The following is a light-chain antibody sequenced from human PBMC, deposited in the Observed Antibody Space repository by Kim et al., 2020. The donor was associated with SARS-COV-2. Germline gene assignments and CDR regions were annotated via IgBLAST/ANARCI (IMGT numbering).Light chain of an antibody. Sequence: DIQMTQSPSSLSASVGDRVTITCRASQSIGNNLNWYQQRPGKAPKVLIYGASTLQSGVPSRFSGGGSGTDFTLRISRVQPEDSATYFCQQSYSDMYHFGQGTKLEI. CDR3: QQSYSDMYH. CDR1: QSIGNN. CDR2: GAS. J-gene: IGKJ2*01. V-gene: IGKV1-39*01.